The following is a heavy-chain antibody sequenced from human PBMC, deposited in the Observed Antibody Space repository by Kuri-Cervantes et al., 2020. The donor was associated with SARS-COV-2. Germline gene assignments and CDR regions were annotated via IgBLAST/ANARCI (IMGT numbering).Heavy chain of an antibody. V-gene: IGHV3-66*02. D-gene: IGHD1-1*01. CDR1: GFTVSSNY. J-gene: IGHJ2*01. Sequence: GESLKISCAASGFTVSSNYMSWVRQAPGKGLEWVSVIYSGGSTYYADSVKGRFTISRDNSKNTLFLQMNSLRAEDTAVYYCAKTDGPTTFDLWGRGTLVTVSS. CDR3: AKTDGPTTFDL. CDR2: IYSGGST.